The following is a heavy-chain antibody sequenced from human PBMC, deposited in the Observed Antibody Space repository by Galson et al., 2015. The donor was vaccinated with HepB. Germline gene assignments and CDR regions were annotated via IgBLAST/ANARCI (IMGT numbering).Heavy chain of an antibody. CDR1: GFTFSSYA. CDR2: ITGSGDSS. J-gene: IGHJ4*02. Sequence: SLRLSCAASGFTFSSYAMSWVRQTPGKGLKWVSGITGSGDSSYHEDSVRGRFTISRDNSKNTLYLQMNSLRAEDTAIYYCAKAYDFWSGPIPVDYWGQGTLVTVSS. CDR3: AKAYDFWSGPIPVDY. V-gene: IGHV3-23*01. D-gene: IGHD3-3*01.